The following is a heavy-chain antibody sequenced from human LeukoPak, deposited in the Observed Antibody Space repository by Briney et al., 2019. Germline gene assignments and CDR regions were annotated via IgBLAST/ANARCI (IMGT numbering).Heavy chain of an antibody. J-gene: IGHJ4*02. CDR3: AKDQGGITIFGVVSIAYYFDY. Sequence: PGGSLRLSCAASGFTFSSYAMSWVRQAPGKGLEWVSAISGSGGSTYYADSVKGRFTISRDNSKNTLYLQMNSLRAEDTAVYYCAKDQGGITIFGVVSIAYYFDYWGQGTLVTVSS. CDR2: ISGSGGST. V-gene: IGHV3-23*01. D-gene: IGHD3-3*01. CDR1: GFTFSSYA.